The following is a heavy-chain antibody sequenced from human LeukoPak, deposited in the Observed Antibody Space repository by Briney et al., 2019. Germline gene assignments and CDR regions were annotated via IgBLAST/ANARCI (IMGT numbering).Heavy chain of an antibody. CDR3: ARDLRGYLHP. CDR2: INPSGGST. CDR1: GYTFTSYY. D-gene: IGHD5-12*01. J-gene: IGHJ5*02. Sequence: ASVKDSCKASGYTFTSYYMHWVRQAPGQGLEWMGIINPSGGSTSYAQKFQGRVTMTRDTSTSTVYMELSSLRPEDPAVYSCARDLRGYLHPWGQGTLVTVSS. V-gene: IGHV1-46*01.